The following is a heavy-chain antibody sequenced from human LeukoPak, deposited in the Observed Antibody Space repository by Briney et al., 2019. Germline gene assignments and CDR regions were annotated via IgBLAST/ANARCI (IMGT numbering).Heavy chain of an antibody. CDR1: GFTFSSYA. Sequence: GGSLRLSCTASGFTFSSYAMSWVRQAPGKGLVWVSRINSDGSSTSYADSVKGRFTISRDNAKNTLYLQMNSLRAEDTAVCYCARDRPAEYYDIPLDYWGQGTLVTVSS. CDR3: ARDRPAEYYDIPLDY. CDR2: INSDGSST. D-gene: IGHD3-9*01. V-gene: IGHV3-74*01. J-gene: IGHJ4*02.